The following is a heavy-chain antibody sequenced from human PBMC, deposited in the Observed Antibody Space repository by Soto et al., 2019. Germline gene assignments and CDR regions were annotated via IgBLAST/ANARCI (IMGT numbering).Heavy chain of an antibody. Sequence: SETLSLTCTVSGGSISSISYYWGWIRQPPGKGLEWIGSIYYSGSTYYNPSLKSRVTISVDTSKNQFSLNLSSVTAADTAVYYCARRDSGYDWAHDYWGQGTLVTVSS. CDR2: IYYSGST. D-gene: IGHD5-12*01. CDR3: ARRDSGYDWAHDY. J-gene: IGHJ4*02. V-gene: IGHV4-39*01. CDR1: GGSISSISYY.